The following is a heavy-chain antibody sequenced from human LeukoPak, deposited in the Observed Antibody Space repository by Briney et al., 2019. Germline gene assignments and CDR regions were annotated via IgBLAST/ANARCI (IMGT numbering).Heavy chain of an antibody. CDR2: ISAYNGNT. Sequence: GASVKVSRKASGCTFTSYGISWVRQAPGQGLEWMGWISAYNGNTNYAQKLRGRVTMTTDTSTSTAYMELRSLRSDDTAVYYCARDRGMVRGLNFDYWGQGTLVTVSS. CDR1: GCTFTSYG. V-gene: IGHV1-18*04. CDR3: ARDRGMVRGLNFDY. J-gene: IGHJ4*02. D-gene: IGHD3-10*01.